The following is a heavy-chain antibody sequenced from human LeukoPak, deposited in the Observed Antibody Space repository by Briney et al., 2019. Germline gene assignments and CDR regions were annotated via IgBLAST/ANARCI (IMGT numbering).Heavy chain of an antibody. CDR2: IYSGGST. Sequence: PGGSLRLSCAASGFTVSSNYMSWVRQAPGKGLEWVSVIYSGGSTYYADSVKGRFTISRDNSKNTPYLQMSTLRAEDTAVYYCAKATAPHLGYAFDIWGQGTMVIVFS. CDR3: AKATAPHLGYAFDI. D-gene: IGHD7-27*01. J-gene: IGHJ3*02. V-gene: IGHV3-53*01. CDR1: GFTVSSNY.